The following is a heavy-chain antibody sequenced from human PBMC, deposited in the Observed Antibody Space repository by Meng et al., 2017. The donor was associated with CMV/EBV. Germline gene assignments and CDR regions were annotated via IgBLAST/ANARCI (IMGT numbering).Heavy chain of an antibody. J-gene: IGHJ5*02. Sequence: GSLRLSCTVSGGSISSSSYYWGWIRQPPGKGLEWIGSNYYSGSTYYNPSLKSRVTISVDTSKNQFSLKLSSVTAADTAVYYCARDRWPLNNWFDPWGQGTLVTVSS. CDR3: ARDRWPLNNWFDP. V-gene: IGHV4-39*07. CDR1: GGSISSSSYY. D-gene: IGHD3-16*02. CDR2: NYYSGST.